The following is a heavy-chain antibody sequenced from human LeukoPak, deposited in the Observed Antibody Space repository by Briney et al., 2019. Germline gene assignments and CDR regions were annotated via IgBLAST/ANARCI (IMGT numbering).Heavy chain of an antibody. CDR2: IYYTGTT. J-gene: IGHJ4*02. D-gene: IGHD2-2*01. CDR1: RGSITNSSCY. Sequence: SETLSLTCAVSRGSITNSSCYWGWIRQPPGKGLEWIGGIYYTGTTHYSPSLNSRITISMDTSKKRFSLRLASVTAADTAVYYCARRAVVPAAVSYFDNWGQGTLVTVSS. V-gene: IGHV4-39*01. CDR3: ARRAVVPAAVSYFDN.